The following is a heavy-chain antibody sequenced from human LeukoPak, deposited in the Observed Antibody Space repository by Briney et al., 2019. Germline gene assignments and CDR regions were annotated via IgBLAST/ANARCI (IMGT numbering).Heavy chain of an antibody. Sequence: GESLKISCKGSGYGFSSYWIGWVRQLPGKGLEWMGIIYPGDSNTRYSPSFQGQVIFSADKSISTAYLQWSSLKASDTAIYYCVRVGGASSVYDPVDYWGQGTLVTVSS. J-gene: IGHJ4*02. CDR3: VRVGGASSVYDPVDY. CDR2: IYPGDSNT. D-gene: IGHD5/OR15-5a*01. V-gene: IGHV5-51*01. CDR1: GYGFSSYW.